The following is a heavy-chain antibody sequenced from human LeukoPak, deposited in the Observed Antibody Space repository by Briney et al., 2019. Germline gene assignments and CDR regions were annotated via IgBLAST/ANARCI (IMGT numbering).Heavy chain of an antibody. CDR2: IYYSGTT. Sequence: PSETLSLTCTVSGGSISSRSYYWGWIRQPPGKGLEWIASIYYSGTTYYNPSLKSRVTISVDTSKNHFSLKLSSVAAADMAVYYCAKTFCSSITCPLDYWGQGTLVTVSS. CDR1: GGSISSRSYY. D-gene: IGHD2-2*01. J-gene: IGHJ4*02. V-gene: IGHV4-39*02. CDR3: AKTFCSSITCPLDY.